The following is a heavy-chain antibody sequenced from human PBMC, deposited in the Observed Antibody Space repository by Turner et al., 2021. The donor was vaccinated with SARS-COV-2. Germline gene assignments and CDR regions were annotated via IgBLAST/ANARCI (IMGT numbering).Heavy chain of an antibody. CDR2: IYYGGST. Sequence: QLQLQESGPGLVKPSETLSPTCTVSGGSISSSSYYWGWIRQPPGKGLEWIGSIYYGGSTYYNPSLKSRVTISVDTSKNQFSLKLTSVTAADTAVYFCARHWEVAAAAYLARFDPWGQGTLVTVSS. V-gene: IGHV4-39*01. CDR1: GGSISSSSYY. J-gene: IGHJ5*02. D-gene: IGHD6-13*01. CDR3: ARHWEVAAAAYLARFDP.